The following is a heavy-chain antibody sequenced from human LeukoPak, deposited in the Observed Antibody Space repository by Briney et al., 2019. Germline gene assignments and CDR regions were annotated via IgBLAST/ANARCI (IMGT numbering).Heavy chain of an antibody. CDR3: ARGIVGATVFEH. V-gene: IGHV3-74*01. Sequence: GGSLRRSCAASGFTFSSYWMHWVRQAPGKGLVWVSRINSDGSTITYADSVKGRFTISRDNAKSTLYLQMNSLRAEDTAVYYCARGIVGATVFEHWGQGTLVTVSS. CDR2: INSDGSTI. D-gene: IGHD1-26*01. J-gene: IGHJ5*02. CDR1: GFTFSSYW.